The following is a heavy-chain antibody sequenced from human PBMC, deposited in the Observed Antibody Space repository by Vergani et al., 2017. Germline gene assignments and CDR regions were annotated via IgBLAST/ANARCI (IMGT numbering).Heavy chain of an antibody. J-gene: IGHJ5*02. CDR1: GGSFSGYY. CDR3: ARARKGYSGYDWIEENWFDP. CDR2: INHSGST. Sequence: QVQLQQWGAGLLKPSETLSLTCAVYGGSFSGYYWSWIRQPPGKGLEWIGEINHSGSTYYNPSLKSRVTISVDTSKNQFSLKLSSVTAADTAVYYCARARKGYSGYDWIEENWFDPWGQGTLVTVSS. V-gene: IGHV4-34*01. D-gene: IGHD5-12*01.